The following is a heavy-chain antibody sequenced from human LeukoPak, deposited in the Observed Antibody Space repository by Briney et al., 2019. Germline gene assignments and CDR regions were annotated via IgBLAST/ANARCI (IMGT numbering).Heavy chain of an antibody. CDR2: INQDGSEE. V-gene: IGHV3-7*01. D-gene: IGHD5-12*01. CDR1: GFTFSNYW. CDR3: VRDGGVSGYDLLDY. J-gene: IGHJ4*02. Sequence: PGGSLRLSCAASGFTFSNYWMTWVRQAPGKGLEWVAHINQDGSEEHYMDSVKARFTISRDNAKNSLSLQMNSLRAEDTAVYYCVRDGGVSGYDLLDYWGQGTVVPVSS.